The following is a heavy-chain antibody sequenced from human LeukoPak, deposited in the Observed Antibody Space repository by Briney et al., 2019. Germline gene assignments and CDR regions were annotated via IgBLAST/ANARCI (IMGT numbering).Heavy chain of an antibody. D-gene: IGHD5-18*01. V-gene: IGHV4-34*01. CDR1: GGSFSGYY. J-gene: IGHJ6*03. CDR3: ASVGYSYVINDWSRTGLGAYPTKYYYHMDV. Sequence: SETLSLTCAVYGGSFSGYYWSWIRQPPGKGLEWIGEINHSGSTNYNPSLKSRVTISGDTSKNQFSLKLSSVTAADTAVYFCASVGYSYVINDWSRTGLGAYPTKYYYHMDVWAKGPRSPSP. CDR2: INHSGST.